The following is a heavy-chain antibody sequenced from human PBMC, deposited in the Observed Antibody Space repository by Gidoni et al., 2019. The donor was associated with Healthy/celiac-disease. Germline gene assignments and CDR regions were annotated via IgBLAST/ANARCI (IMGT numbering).Heavy chain of an antibody. J-gene: IGHJ4*02. CDR3: AKETDYYYDSSGYWEYFDY. V-gene: IGHV3-9*01. CDR1: GFTFADYA. D-gene: IGHD3-22*01. Sequence: EVQLVESGGGLVQPGRSLRLSCAASGFTFADYAMHWVRQAPGKGLEWVSGISWNSGSIGYADSVKGRFTISRDNAKNSLYLQMNSLRAEDTALYYCAKETDYYYDSSGYWEYFDYWGQGTLVTVSS. CDR2: ISWNSGSI.